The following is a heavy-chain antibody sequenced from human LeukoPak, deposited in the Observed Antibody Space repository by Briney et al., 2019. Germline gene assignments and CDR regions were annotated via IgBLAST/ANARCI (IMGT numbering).Heavy chain of an antibody. V-gene: IGHV3-15*01. CDR3: TTGYNWNDDLDY. D-gene: IGHD1-1*01. CDR2: IKSKTDGGTT. Sequence: GGSLRLSCAASGFTFSNAWMSWVRQAPGKGLEWVVRIKSKTDGGTTDYAAPVKGRFTISRDDSKNTLCLQMNSLRTEDTAVYYCTTGYNWNDDLDYWGQGTLVTVSS. J-gene: IGHJ4*02. CDR1: GFTFSNAW.